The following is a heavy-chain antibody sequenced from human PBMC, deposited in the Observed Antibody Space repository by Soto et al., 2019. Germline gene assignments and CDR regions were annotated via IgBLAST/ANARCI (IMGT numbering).Heavy chain of an antibody. CDR3: ARNGGRVVDVAGAYFDS. Sequence: QVQLQQWGAGLLKPSETLSLTCALYGGSLSGYYWSWMRQSPGKGLEWIGEINHSGSTNYNPSLKSRVTMSVDTSKNQFSLKLSSLTAADTAVYFCARNGGRVVDVAGAYFDSWGQGTLVTVSS. CDR1: GGSLSGYY. V-gene: IGHV4-34*01. CDR2: INHSGST. D-gene: IGHD2-15*01. J-gene: IGHJ4*02.